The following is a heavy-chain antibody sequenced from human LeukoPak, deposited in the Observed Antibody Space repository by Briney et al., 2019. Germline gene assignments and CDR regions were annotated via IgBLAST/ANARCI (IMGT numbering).Heavy chain of an antibody. Sequence: PGGSLRLSCAASGFTFSSYWMSWVRQAPGKGLEWVANIKQDGSEKYYVDSVKGRFTISRDNAKNSLYLQMNSLRAEDTAVYYCAARRRSLEIYWYFDLWGRGTLVTVSS. CDR2: IKQDGSEK. J-gene: IGHJ2*01. D-gene: IGHD3-10*01. CDR1: GFTFSSYW. V-gene: IGHV3-7*01. CDR3: AARRRSLEIYWYFDL.